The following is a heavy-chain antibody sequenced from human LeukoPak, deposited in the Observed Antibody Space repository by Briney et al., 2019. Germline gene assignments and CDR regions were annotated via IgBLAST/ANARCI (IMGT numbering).Heavy chain of an antibody. V-gene: IGHV4-4*07. Sequence: PSEALSLTCTASGGSLSTYIWSWVREPAGEGLEWIGRIYTSGSTNYNPNYNPSLKSRVTISVDTSKNQFSLKLTSVTSADTAVYYCARRKGQFDLWGQGTLVTVSS. CDR2: IYTSGST. J-gene: IGHJ4*02. CDR3: ARRKGQFDL. CDR1: GGSLSTYI.